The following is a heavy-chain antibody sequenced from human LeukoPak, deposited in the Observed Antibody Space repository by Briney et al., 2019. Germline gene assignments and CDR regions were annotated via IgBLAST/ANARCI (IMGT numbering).Heavy chain of an antibody. V-gene: IGHV3-73*01. Sequence: GGSLRLSCAASGFTFSDSAIHWVRQASGKGLEWVGRIRGKGFSYPPAYAASVKDRFTISRDDSESTAYLQMNSLKAEDTAVYYCARDGGYCSGGSCPPYWYFDLWGRGTLVTVSS. CDR2: IRGKGFSYPP. CDR1: GFTFSDSA. D-gene: IGHD2-15*01. CDR3: ARDGGYCSGGSCPPYWYFDL. J-gene: IGHJ2*01.